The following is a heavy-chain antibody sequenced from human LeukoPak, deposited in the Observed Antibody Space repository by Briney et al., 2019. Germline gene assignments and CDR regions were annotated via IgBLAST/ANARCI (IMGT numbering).Heavy chain of an antibody. Sequence: SETLSLTCAVYGGSFSGYYWSWIRQPPGKGLEWIGETNHSGSTNYNPSLKSRVTISVDTSKNQFSLKLSSVTAADTAVYYCARRIDFWSGYYRGGYYFDYWGQGTLVTVSS. D-gene: IGHD3-3*01. CDR3: ARRIDFWSGYYRGGYYFDY. CDR1: GGSFSGYY. V-gene: IGHV4-34*01. J-gene: IGHJ4*02. CDR2: TNHSGST.